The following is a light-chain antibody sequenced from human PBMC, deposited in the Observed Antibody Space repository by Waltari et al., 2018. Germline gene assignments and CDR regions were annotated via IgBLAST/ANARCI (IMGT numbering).Light chain of an antibody. CDR3: LSYTTSDTWV. Sequence: QSALTQIPSVSGSPGQSFTISCTGPSSDIGPFHRFSWYQKAPGPAPKLLIYEVTKRPSGVPDRFSGSKSGNTASLTISGLQADDEADYYCLSYTTSDTWVFGGGTKVTVL. J-gene: IGLJ3*02. CDR1: SSDIGPFHR. V-gene: IGLV2-18*02. CDR2: EVT.